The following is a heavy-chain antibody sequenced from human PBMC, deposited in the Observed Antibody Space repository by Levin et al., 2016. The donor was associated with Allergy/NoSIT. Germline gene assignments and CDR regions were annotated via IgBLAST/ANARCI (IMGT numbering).Heavy chain of an antibody. CDR1: GGSIRSTNW. Sequence: SETLSLTCAVSGGSIRSTNWWSWVRQPPGKGLEWIGEIYHSGSTNYNPSLKSRVTISVDKSKNQFSLKVNTMTAADTAVYYCARGGGSYGDYRFDNWGQGTLVTVSS. CDR3: ARGGGSYGDYRFDN. CDR2: IYHSGST. J-gene: IGHJ4*02. V-gene: IGHV4-4*02. D-gene: IGHD4-17*01.